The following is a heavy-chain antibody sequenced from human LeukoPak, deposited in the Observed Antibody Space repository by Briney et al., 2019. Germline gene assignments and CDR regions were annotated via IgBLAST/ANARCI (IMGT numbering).Heavy chain of an antibody. CDR1: GGSISSGGYY. CDR2: IYYSGST. Sequence: SETLSLTCTVSGGSISSGGYYWSWLRQHPGKGLEWIGYIYYSGSTYYNPSLKSRVTISVDTSKNQFSLKLSSVTAADTAVYYCARQTGSGYFNWFDPWGQGTLVTVSS. D-gene: IGHD3-22*01. CDR3: ARQTGSGYFNWFDP. V-gene: IGHV4-31*03. J-gene: IGHJ5*02.